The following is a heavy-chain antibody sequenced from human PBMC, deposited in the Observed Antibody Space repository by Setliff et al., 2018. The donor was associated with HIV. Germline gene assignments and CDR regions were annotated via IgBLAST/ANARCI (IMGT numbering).Heavy chain of an antibody. Sequence: SETLSLTCTVSGGSISGFYWNWIRQSAGKGLQWIGRIYDSGSTKYNPSLKSRVTMSLDTSKNQFSLNLDSVTAADTAIYFCARGKGGLVGPAEFDYWGPGTLVT. CDR3: ARGKGGLVGPAEFDY. D-gene: IGHD1-26*01. V-gene: IGHV4-4*07. J-gene: IGHJ4*02. CDR2: IYDSGST. CDR1: GGSISGFY.